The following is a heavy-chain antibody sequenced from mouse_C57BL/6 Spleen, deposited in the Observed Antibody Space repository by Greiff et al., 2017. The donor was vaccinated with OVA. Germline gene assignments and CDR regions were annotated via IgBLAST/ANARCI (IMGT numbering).Heavy chain of an antibody. CDR2: ISSGGSYT. CDR1: GFTFSSYG. CDR3: AREAIS. V-gene: IGHV5-6*02. D-gene: IGHD3-2*02. J-gene: IGHJ3*01. Sequence: DVMLVESGGDLVKPGGSLKLSCAASGFTFSSYGMSWVRQTPDKRLEWVATISSGGSYTYYPDSVKGRFTISRDNAKNTLYLQMSSLKSEDTAMYYCAREAISWGQGTLVTVSA.